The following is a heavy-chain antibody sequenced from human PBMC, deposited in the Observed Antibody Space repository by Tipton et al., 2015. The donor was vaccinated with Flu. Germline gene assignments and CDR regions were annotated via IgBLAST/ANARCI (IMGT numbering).Heavy chain of an antibody. CDR2: IYHSGST. CDR3: ARDPTEIPYYYSHMDV. J-gene: IGHJ6*02. Sequence: GLVKPSETLSLTCAVSGYSISSGYYWGWIRQPPGKGLEWIGSIYHSGSTYDNPSLKSRVSNSVDTSKNQFSLQLSSVTAADTAVYYCARDPTEIPYYYSHMDVWGQGP. CDR1: GYSISSGYY. V-gene: IGHV4-38-2*02.